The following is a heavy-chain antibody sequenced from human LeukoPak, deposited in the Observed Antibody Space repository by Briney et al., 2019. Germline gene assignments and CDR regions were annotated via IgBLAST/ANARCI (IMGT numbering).Heavy chain of an antibody. D-gene: IGHD5-18*01. J-gene: IGHJ4*02. CDR1: GASVSSGSYY. Sequence: SETLPLTCTVSGASVSSGSYYWSWIRQPPGKGLEWIGYIYYSGSTNYNPSLKSRVTISVDTSKNQFSLKLSSVTAADTAVYYCARGSRGYSYGWGQGTLVTVSS. V-gene: IGHV4-61*01. CDR2: IYYSGST. CDR3: ARGSRGYSYG.